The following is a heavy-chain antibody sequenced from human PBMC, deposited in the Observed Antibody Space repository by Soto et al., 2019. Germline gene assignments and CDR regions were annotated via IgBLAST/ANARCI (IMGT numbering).Heavy chain of an antibody. V-gene: IGHV1-69*12. J-gene: IGHJ5*02. CDR3: ARGVFVAATAIQRWFDP. Sequence: QVQLVQSGAEVKKPGSSVKVSCKASGGTFSSYAISWVRQAPGQGLAWMGGIIPIFGTANYAQKFQGRVTMTADESTSTAYMELSSLRSEDTAVYYCARGVFVAATAIQRWFDPWGQGTLVTVSS. CDR2: IIPIFGTA. CDR1: GGTFSSYA. D-gene: IGHD6-13*01.